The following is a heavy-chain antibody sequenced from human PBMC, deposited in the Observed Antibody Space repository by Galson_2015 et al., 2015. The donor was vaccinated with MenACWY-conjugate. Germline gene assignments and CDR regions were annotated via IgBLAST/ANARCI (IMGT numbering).Heavy chain of an antibody. CDR3: ARVEKRYYYDSSGYYYDY. Sequence: SVKVSCKASGYTFTSYGISWVRQAPGQGLEWMGWISAYNGNTNYAQKLQGRVTMTTDTSTSTAYMELRSLRSDDTAVYYCARVEKRYYYDSSGYYYDYWGQGTLVTVSS. CDR2: ISAYNGNT. V-gene: IGHV1-18*01. D-gene: IGHD3-22*01. CDR1: GYTFTSYG. J-gene: IGHJ4*02.